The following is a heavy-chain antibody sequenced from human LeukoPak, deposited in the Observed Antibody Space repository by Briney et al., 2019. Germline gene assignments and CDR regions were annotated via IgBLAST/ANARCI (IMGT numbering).Heavy chain of an antibody. Sequence: GGSLRLSCAASGFTFSSYSMNWVRQAPGKGLEWVSSISSSSSYIYYADSVKGRFTISRDNAKNSLYLQMNSLGADDTAVYYCATSAGMVITRDAFDIWGQGTMVTVSS. CDR3: ATSAGMVITRDAFDI. CDR1: GFTFSSYS. J-gene: IGHJ3*02. CDR2: ISSSSSYI. D-gene: IGHD3-22*01. V-gene: IGHV3-21*01.